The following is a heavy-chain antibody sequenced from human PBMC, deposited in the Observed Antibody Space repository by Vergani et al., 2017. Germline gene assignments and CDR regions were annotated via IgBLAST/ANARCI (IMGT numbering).Heavy chain of an antibody. CDR1: GFTFSSYN. D-gene: IGHD2-15*01. V-gene: IGHV3-21*02. CDR3: AGGSLYCRGGTCYANWFDP. Sequence: EVQLVESGGGLVKPGGSLRLSCAASGFTFSSYNMNWVRQAPGRGLEWVSSISSSSTYIYYADSLQGRFTISRDNAKNSLFLQMNSLRAEDTAVYYCAGGSLYCRGGTCYANWFDPWGQGTLVVVSS. CDR2: ISSSSTYI. J-gene: IGHJ5*02.